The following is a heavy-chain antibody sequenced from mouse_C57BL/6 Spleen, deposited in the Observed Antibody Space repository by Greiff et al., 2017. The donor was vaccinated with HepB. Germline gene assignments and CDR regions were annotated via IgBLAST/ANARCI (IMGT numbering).Heavy chain of an antibody. V-gene: IGHV1-81*01. D-gene: IGHD2-4*01. CDR1: GYTFTSYG. Sequence: LVESGAELARPGASVKLSCKASGYTFTSYGISWVKQRTGQGLEWIGEIYPRSGNTYYNEKFKGKATLTADKSSSTAYMELRSLTSEDSAVYFCAGGGYYDYAWFAYWGQGTLVTVSA. CDR2: IYPRSGNT. CDR3: AGGGYYDYAWFAY. J-gene: IGHJ3*01.